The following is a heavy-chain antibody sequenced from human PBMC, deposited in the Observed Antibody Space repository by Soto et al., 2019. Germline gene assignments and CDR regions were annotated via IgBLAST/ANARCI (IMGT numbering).Heavy chain of an antibody. V-gene: IGHV3-33*01. J-gene: IGHJ4*02. D-gene: IGHD3-16*01. Sequence: GGSLRLSCAASGFSFSNYGMHWVRQAPGKGLEWVALIWHDGSNKYYAESVKGRFTISRDNSKDMVYLQMNSLRAGDTAMYYCARDGDANTGFGKDYWGQGTLVTVSS. CDR2: IWHDGSNK. CDR3: ARDGDANTGFGKDY. CDR1: GFSFSNYG.